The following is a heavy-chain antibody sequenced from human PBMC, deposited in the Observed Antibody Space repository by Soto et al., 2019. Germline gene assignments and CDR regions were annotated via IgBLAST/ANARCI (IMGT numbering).Heavy chain of an antibody. CDR2: INSDGSDT. CDR3: VRGDTTHAFDP. V-gene: IGHV3-74*01. J-gene: IGHJ5*02. CDR1: GFTFTSYW. Sequence: GSLRLSCAASGFTFTSYWMHWVRQAPGKGLVWVSRINSDGSDTTYADSVKGRFTIFRDNAKNTLYLQMNSLRAEDTALYYCVRGDTTHAFDPWGQGALVTVSS. D-gene: IGHD1-26*01.